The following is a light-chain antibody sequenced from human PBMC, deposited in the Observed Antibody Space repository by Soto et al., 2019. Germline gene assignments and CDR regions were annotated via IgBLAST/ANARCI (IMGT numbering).Light chain of an antibody. CDR3: QQYGSSPRLT. Sequence: TKSVATMSLSPLVRPTLSCNSSQSVSRSYLAWYQQKPGQAPRLLIYGASNRATGIPDRFSGSGSGTDFTLTISILEPEDFAVYYCQQYGSSPRLTFGGGTKVDIK. CDR2: GAS. CDR1: QSVSRSY. J-gene: IGKJ4*01. V-gene: IGKV3-20*01.